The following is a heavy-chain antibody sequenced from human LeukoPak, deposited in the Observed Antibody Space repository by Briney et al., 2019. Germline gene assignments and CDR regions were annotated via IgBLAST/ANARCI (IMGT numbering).Heavy chain of an antibody. CDR1: GGSFSGYY. CDR2: INRSGST. J-gene: IGHJ3*02. Sequence: SETLSLTCAVYGGSFSGYYWSWIRQPPGKGLEWIGEINRSGSTNYNPSLKSRVTISVDTSKNQFSLKLSSVTAADTAVYYCARRTRVRDIVLSRPNAFDIWGQGTMVTVSS. CDR3: ARRTRVRDIVLSRPNAFDI. D-gene: IGHD2-8*01. V-gene: IGHV4-34*01.